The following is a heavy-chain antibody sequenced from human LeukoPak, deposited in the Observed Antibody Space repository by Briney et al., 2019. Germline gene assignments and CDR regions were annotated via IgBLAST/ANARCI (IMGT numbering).Heavy chain of an antibody. J-gene: IGHJ4*02. Sequence: GESLRLSCAASGFTVNRDYMSWVRQSPGKGLEWVSVVYTDGRTFYADSVKGRFTTSRDDFKNTVFLQMNSLRAEDTAIYFCTRGSSTVSAGYNWGRGTVVIVSS. CDR1: GFTVNRDY. CDR3: TRGSSTVSAGYN. D-gene: IGHD1-1*01. V-gene: IGHV3-53*01. CDR2: VYTDGRT.